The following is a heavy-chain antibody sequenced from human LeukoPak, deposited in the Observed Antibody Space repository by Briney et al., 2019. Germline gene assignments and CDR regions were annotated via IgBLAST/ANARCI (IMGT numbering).Heavy chain of an antibody. CDR1: GFTFSSYW. D-gene: IGHD3-9*01. Sequence: TGGSLRLSCAASGFTFSSYWMHWVRQAPGKGLVWVSRINSDGSTTSYADSVKRGFTISRDNAENTLYLQMNSLRAEDTAVYYCARDPRSYDILTGYYYYYGMDVWGKGTTVTVSS. J-gene: IGHJ6*04. V-gene: IGHV3-74*01. CDR3: ARDPRSYDILTGYYYYYGMDV. CDR2: INSDGSTT.